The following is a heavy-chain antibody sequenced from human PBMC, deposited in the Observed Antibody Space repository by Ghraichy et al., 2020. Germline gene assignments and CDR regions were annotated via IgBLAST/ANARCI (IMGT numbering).Heavy chain of an antibody. CDR1: GFTFSSYA. J-gene: IGHJ6*02. CDR3: AKERYCSSTSCLPYGMDV. V-gene: IGHV3-23*01. D-gene: IGHD2-2*01. Sequence: GESLNISCAASGFTFSSYAMSWVRQAPGKGLEWVSTISGSGGSKYYADSVKGRFTISRDNSKNTLYLQMNSLRAEDTAVYYCAKERYCSSTSCLPYGMDVWGQGTTVTVSS. CDR2: ISGSGGSK.